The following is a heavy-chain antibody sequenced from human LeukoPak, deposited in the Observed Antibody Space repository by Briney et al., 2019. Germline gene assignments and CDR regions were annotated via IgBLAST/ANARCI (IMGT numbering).Heavy chain of an antibody. V-gene: IGHV3-30*02. CDR2: IRYDGSDK. Sequence: GRSLRLSCAASGFTFSSYGMHWVRQAPGKGLEWVAFIRYDGSDKYYADSVKGRFTISRDNSKNTLYLQMNSLRAEDTAVYYCAKDLLRAAVVPAAGLDYWGQGTLVTVSS. D-gene: IGHD2-2*01. CDR3: AKDLLRAAVVPAAGLDY. CDR1: GFTFSSYG. J-gene: IGHJ4*02.